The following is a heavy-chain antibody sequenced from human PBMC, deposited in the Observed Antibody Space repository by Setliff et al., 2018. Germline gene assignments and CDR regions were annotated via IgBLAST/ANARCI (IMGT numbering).Heavy chain of an antibody. D-gene: IGHD1-1*01. Sequence: SETLSLTCTVSGDSVSRAKYYWSWIRQSAGKGLECIGRIYTDGSTKYNPSLESRAIMSVDASKNEISLKLKSVTAADTAVYYCAKGGTYRYFDFWGQGALVTVSS. CDR3: AKGGTYRYFDF. V-gene: IGHV4-61*10. CDR1: GDSVSRAKYY. CDR2: IYTDGST. J-gene: IGHJ4*02.